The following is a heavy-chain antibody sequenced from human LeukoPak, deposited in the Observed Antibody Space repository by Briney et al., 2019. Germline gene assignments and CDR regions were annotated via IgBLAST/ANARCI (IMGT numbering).Heavy chain of an antibody. V-gene: IGHV3-30-3*01. CDR3: ARGENFGGSFDY. J-gene: IGHJ4*02. CDR1: GFTFSTYA. CDR2: ISYDGNNK. Sequence: PGGSLRLSCAASGFTFSTYAIHWVRQAPGKGLEWVAVISYDGNNKYYADSVKGRFTISRDNSKNTLYLQVNSLRAEDTAVYYCARGENFGGSFDYWGQGTLVTVSS. D-gene: IGHD2-15*01.